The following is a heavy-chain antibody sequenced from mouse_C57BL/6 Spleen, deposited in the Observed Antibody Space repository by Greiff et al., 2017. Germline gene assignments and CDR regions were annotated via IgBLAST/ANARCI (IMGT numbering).Heavy chain of an antibody. CDR3: ARAPFTTVVARGYFDY. CDR2: IDPSDSYT. D-gene: IGHD1-1*01. Sequence: QVQLQQPGAELVRPGTSVKLSCKASGYTFTSYWMHWVKQRPGQGLEWIGVIDPSDSYTNSNQKFKGKATLTVDTSSSTAYMQLSSLTSEDSAVYYCARAPFTTVVARGYFDYWGQGTTLTVSS. V-gene: IGHV1-59*01. CDR1: GYTFTSYW. J-gene: IGHJ2*01.